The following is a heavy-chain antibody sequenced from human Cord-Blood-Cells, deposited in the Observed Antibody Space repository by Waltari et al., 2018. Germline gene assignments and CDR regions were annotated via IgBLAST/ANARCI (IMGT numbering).Heavy chain of an antibody. V-gene: IGHV3-7*01. CDR3: ARDGGSVDY. CDR2: IKQDGSEK. CDR1: GITFSSYW. J-gene: IGHJ4*02. Sequence: EVQLVESGGGLVQPGGSLSLSCSAPGITFSSYWMSWVRQAPGKGLEWVANIKQDGSEKYYVDSVKGRFTISRDNAKNSLYLQMNSLRAEDTAVYYCARDGGSVDYWGQGTLVTVSS. D-gene: IGHD3-16*01.